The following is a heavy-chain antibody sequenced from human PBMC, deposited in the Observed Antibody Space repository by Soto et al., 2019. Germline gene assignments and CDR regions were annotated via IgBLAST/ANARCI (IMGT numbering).Heavy chain of an antibody. D-gene: IGHD3-9*01. V-gene: IGHV1-18*01. Sequence: ASVKVSCKASGYTFTSYGISWLRQAPGQGLEWMGWISAYNGNTNYAQKLQGRVTMTTDTSTSTAYMELRSLRSDDTAVYYCAREPSYYDILTGYYSTWFDPWGQGTLVTVSS. CDR2: ISAYNGNT. CDR3: AREPSYYDILTGYYSTWFDP. CDR1: GYTFTSYG. J-gene: IGHJ5*02.